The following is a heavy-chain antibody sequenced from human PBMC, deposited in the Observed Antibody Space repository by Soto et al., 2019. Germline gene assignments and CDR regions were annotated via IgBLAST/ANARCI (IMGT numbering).Heavy chain of an antibody. J-gene: IGHJ5*02. V-gene: IGHV4-34*01. CDR2: VNHNGRT. CDR3: ARGPGYCSAGTCYSDFFDP. CDR1: GESFSGNF. Sequence: SETLSITCDFYGESFSGNFGNWIRQPPGRGLEWIGDVNHNGRTNYNPSLKSRVTMSVDASKSQFSLKLSSVTAADTAVYFCARGPGYCSAGTCYSDFFDPWGQGILVTVSS. D-gene: IGHD2-15*01.